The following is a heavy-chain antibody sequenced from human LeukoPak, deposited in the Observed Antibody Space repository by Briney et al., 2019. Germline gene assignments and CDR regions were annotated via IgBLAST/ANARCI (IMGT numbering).Heavy chain of an antibody. CDR3: AGDMVRGVILRRVLEY. CDR2: INPNSGGT. D-gene: IGHD3-10*01. J-gene: IGHJ4*02. Sequence: ASVKVSCKASGYTVTGYHMHWVRQAPGQGLEWMGWINPNSGGTNYAQKLQGRVTMTRDTSINTAYMELSRLRSDDTAVYYCAGDMVRGVILRRVLEYWGQGTLVTVSS. V-gene: IGHV1-2*02. CDR1: GYTVTGYH.